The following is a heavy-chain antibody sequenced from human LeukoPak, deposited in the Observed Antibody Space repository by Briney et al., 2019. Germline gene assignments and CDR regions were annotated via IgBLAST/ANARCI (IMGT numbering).Heavy chain of an antibody. V-gene: IGHV3-23*01. Sequence: GGSLRVSCAASGFTVSSNYIIWVRLAPGKGLEWVSAISGSGGSTYYADSVKGRFTISRDNSKNTLYLQMNSLRAEDTAVYYCARGLQEDFDYWGQGTLVTVSS. J-gene: IGHJ4*02. CDR3: ARGLQEDFDY. CDR2: ISGSGGST. CDR1: GFTVSSNY. D-gene: IGHD4-11*01.